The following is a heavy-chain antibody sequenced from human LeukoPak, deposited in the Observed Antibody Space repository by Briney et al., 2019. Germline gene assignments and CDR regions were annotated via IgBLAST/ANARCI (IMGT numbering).Heavy chain of an antibody. CDR2: INPNSGFA. CDR1: GYIFTSYY. Sequence: GASVKVSCKASGYIFTSYYIHWVRQAPGQGLQWMGWINPNSGFAHYPQNFQGRLTMTRDTSISTVYMELSRLRSDDTAVYYCARGQQWLEAFDYWGLGTLVTVSS. CDR3: ARGQQWLEAFDY. D-gene: IGHD6-19*01. J-gene: IGHJ4*02. V-gene: IGHV1-2*02.